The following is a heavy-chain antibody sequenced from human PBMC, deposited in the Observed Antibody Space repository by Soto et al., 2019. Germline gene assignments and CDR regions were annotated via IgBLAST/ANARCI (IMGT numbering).Heavy chain of an antibody. Sequence: QVQLQESGPGLVKPSETLSLTCVVSGGSLSSYYWSWIRQPPGKGLEWIGYIDYSGSTNYNPSLTXGVTIAVDTPQNQFSLKLSSVTAADTAVYYCARPWGSTNESWGRGTLVTVSS. D-gene: IGHD3-16*01. CDR3: ARPWGSTNES. J-gene: IGHJ5*02. CDR2: IDYSGST. V-gene: IGHV4-59*01. CDR1: GGSLSSYY.